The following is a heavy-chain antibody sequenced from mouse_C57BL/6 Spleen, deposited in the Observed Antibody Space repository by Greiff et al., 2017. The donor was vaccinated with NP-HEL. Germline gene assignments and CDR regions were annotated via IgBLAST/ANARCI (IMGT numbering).Heavy chain of an antibody. Sequence: EVQLQQSGPELVKPGASVKISCKASGYTFTDYYMNWVKQSHGKSLEWIGDINPNNGGTSYNQKFKGKATLTVDKSSSTAYMELRSLTSEDSAVYYCATHYYGSGFAYWGQGTLVTVSA. CDR2: INPNNGGT. CDR3: ATHYYGSGFAY. CDR1: GYTFTDYY. V-gene: IGHV1-26*01. J-gene: IGHJ3*01. D-gene: IGHD1-1*01.